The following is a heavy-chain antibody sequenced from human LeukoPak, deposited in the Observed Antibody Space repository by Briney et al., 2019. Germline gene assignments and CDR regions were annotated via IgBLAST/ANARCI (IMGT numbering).Heavy chain of an antibody. J-gene: IGHJ3*02. CDR2: ISYDGSNK. D-gene: IGHD6-19*01. V-gene: IGHV3-30*03. CDR1: GFTFSSYS. Sequence: GGSLRLSCAASGFTFSSYSMNWVRQAPGKGLEWVAVISYDGSNKYYADSVKGRFTIPRDNSKNTLYLQMNGLRAEDTAVYYCARPIRTQWQYDAFDIWGQGTMVTVSS. CDR3: ARPIRTQWQYDAFDI.